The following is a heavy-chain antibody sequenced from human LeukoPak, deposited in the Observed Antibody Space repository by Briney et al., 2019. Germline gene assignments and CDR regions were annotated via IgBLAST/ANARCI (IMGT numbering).Heavy chain of an antibody. Sequence: GGSLRLSCAASGFTFSTYTMNWVRQAPGKGLEWVSSISSSTIYIYYADSVKGRFTISRDNAKNSLYLQMNSLRAEDTAAYYCARVYSYGYDYWGQGTLVTVSS. CDR1: GFTFSTYT. V-gene: IGHV3-21*01. D-gene: IGHD5-18*01. CDR2: ISSSTIYI. CDR3: ARVYSYGYDY. J-gene: IGHJ4*02.